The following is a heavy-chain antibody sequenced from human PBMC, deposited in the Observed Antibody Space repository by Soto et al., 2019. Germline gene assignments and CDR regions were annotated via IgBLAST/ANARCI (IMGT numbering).Heavy chain of an antibody. Sequence: SETLSLTCTVSGGFISTHYWSWIRQPPGKGLEWIGYIYYSGSTNYNPSLKSRVTISEDTSKNQFFLKLSSVTAADTAVYYCARSNSWSEEYFQHWGQGTLVTSPQ. CDR1: GGFISTHY. CDR3: ARSNSWSEEYFQH. V-gene: IGHV4-59*11. CDR2: IYYSGST. D-gene: IGHD6-13*01. J-gene: IGHJ1*01.